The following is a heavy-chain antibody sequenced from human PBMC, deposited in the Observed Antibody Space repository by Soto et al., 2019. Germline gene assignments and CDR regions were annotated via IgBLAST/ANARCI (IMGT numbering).Heavy chain of an antibody. CDR2: ISGSGGST. J-gene: IGHJ3*02. CDR3: AKVSGAIVVVVAATGAFDI. Sequence: PGGSLRLSCAASGFTFSSYAMSWVRQAPGKGLEWASAISGSGGSTYYADSVKGRFTISRDNSKNTLYLQMNSLRAEDTAVYYCAKVSGAIVVVVAATGAFDIWGQGTMVTVSS. D-gene: IGHD2-15*01. CDR1: GFTFSSYA. V-gene: IGHV3-23*01.